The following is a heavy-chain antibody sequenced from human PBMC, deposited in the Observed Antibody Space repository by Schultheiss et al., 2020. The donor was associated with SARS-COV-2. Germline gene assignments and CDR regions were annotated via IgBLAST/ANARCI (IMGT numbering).Heavy chain of an antibody. Sequence: SETLSLTCSVSGDSITTSYWSWFRQPPGKGLEWIGYIYHSGNTNYSPSLKSRLTISVDKSKNQFSLKLSSVTAADTAVYYCASMTRDSSSWLDYWGQGTLVTVSS. V-gene: IGHV4-59*12. CDR2: IYHSGNT. CDR3: ASMTRDSSSWLDY. D-gene: IGHD6-13*01. CDR1: GDSITTSY. J-gene: IGHJ4*02.